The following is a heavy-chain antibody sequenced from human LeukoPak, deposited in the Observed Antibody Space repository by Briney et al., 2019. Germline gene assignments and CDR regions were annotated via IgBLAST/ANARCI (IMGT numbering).Heavy chain of an antibody. J-gene: IGHJ4*02. CDR3: AKATYYYDSSGYFYYFDY. D-gene: IGHD3-22*01. V-gene: IGHV4-4*02. CDR2: IYHSGST. Sequence: SETLSLTCGVSGGSISSSYWWSWVRQSPGKGLEWIGEIYHSGSTNYNPSLKSRVTISVDTSKNQFFLNLTSVTAEDTAVYYCAKATYYYDSSGYFYYFDYWGQGTLVTVSS. CDR1: GGSISSSYW.